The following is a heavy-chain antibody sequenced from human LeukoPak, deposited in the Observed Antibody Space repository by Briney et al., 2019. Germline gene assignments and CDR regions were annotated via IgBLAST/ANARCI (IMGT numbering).Heavy chain of an antibody. CDR2: ISSSGSTI. D-gene: IGHD2-2*02. CDR3: ARDHCSSTSCYIAYYYGMDV. CDR1: GFTLSDYY. V-gene: IGHV3-11*01. J-gene: IGHJ6*02. Sequence: PGGSLRLSCAASGFTLSDYYMSWIRQAPGKGLEWVSYISSSGSTIYYADSVKGRFTISRDNAKNSLYLQMNSLRAEDTAVYYCARDHCSSTSCYIAYYYGMDVWGQGTTVTVSS.